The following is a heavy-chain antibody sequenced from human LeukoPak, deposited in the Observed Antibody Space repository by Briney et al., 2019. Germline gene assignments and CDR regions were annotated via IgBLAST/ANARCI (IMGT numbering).Heavy chain of an antibody. CDR2: IYTSGST. Sequence: SETLSLTCTVSGGSISSYYWSWIRQPAGKGLEWIGRIYTSGSTNYNPSLKSRLTISVDTSKNQFSVNLSSVTAADTAVYYCARVGCSGGSCYRLRYYMDVWGKGTTVTVSS. J-gene: IGHJ6*03. D-gene: IGHD2-15*01. CDR3: ARVGCSGGSCYRLRYYMDV. CDR1: GGSISSYY. V-gene: IGHV4-4*07.